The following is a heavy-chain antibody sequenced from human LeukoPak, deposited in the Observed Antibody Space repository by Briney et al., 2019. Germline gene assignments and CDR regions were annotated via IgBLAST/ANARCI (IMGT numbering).Heavy chain of an antibody. CDR1: GFTFTAFA. D-gene: IGHD3-3*01. J-gene: IGHJ4*02. V-gene: IGHV3-23*01. CDR3: APADFWGGYYLV. CDR2: ISDSGGSK. Sequence: PGGSLRLSCAASGFTFTAFAMGWVRQPPEKGLEWVSGISDSGGSKYYADSVKGRFTISRDNSKNTLYLQMNSLRAEDTALYYCAPADFWGGYYLVWGQGTLVTVSS.